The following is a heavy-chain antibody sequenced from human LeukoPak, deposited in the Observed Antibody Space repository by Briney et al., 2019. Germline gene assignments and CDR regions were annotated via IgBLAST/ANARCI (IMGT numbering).Heavy chain of an antibody. CDR3: ARDIASSGSYYPFDH. J-gene: IGHJ4*02. CDR2: IWYDGSSK. Sequence: GGSLRLSCAASGFTFSDYGMHWVRQAPGKGLEWVAVIWYDGSSKYYADSVKGRFTISRDNSKNTLYLQMNSLRAEDTAVYYCARDIASSGSYYPFDHWGQGTLVTVSS. V-gene: IGHV3-33*01. D-gene: IGHD3-10*01. CDR1: GFTFSDYG.